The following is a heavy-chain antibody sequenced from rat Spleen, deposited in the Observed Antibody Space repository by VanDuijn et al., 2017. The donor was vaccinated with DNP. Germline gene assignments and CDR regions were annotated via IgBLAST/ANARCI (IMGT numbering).Heavy chain of an antibody. V-gene: IGHV3-1*01. Sequence: EVQLQESGPGLVKPSQSLSLTCSVTGYSITSNHKWSWIRKFPGNKMEWIGHISYSGSPTYNPSLKSRISITRDTSKNQFFLQLTSVTTEDTATYYCARETYLDYWGQGVMVTVSS. CDR2: ISYSGSP. J-gene: IGHJ2*01. CDR3: ARETYLDY. CDR1: GYSITSNH.